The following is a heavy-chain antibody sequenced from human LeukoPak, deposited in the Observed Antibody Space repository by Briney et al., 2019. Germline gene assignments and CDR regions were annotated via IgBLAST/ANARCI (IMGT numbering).Heavy chain of an antibody. J-gene: IGHJ3*02. V-gene: IGHV3-9*01. D-gene: IGHD6-13*01. CDR2: LSWNSGNI. CDR3: AKASSPTNSSWYSAAFDI. CDR1: GFTFDDYA. Sequence: GGSLRLSCAASGFTFDDYAMHWVRQAPGKGLEWVSGLSWNSGNIGYADSVKGRFTISRDNAKNSLYLQMNSLRAEDAALYYCAKASSPTNSSWYSAAFDIWGQGTMVTVSS.